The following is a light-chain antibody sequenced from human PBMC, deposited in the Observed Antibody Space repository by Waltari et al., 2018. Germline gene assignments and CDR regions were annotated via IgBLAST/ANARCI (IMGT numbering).Light chain of an antibody. CDR1: QRISSN. CDR3: QQYNNWPFA. V-gene: IGKV3-15*01. CDR2: AAS. J-gene: IGKJ2*01. Sequence: EIVMTQSPATLSWSPGERATLSCRASQRISSNLAWYQQKPGQPPRLLIYAASTRATGIPARFSGSGSGTEFTLTISSLQPEDFAIYYCQQYNNWPFAFGQGTKLEVK.